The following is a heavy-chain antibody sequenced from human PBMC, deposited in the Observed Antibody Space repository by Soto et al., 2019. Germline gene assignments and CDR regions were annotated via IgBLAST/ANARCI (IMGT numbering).Heavy chain of an antibody. CDR3: ATAEGIAAAGVNYYYYYGMDV. D-gene: IGHD6-13*01. J-gene: IGHJ6*02. V-gene: IGHV1-24*01. CDR2: FDPEDGET. Sequence: ASVKVSCKVSGYTLTELSMHWVRQAPGKGLEWTGGFDPEDGETIYAQKFQGRVTMTEDTSTDTAYMELSSLRSEDTAVYYCATAEGIAAAGVNYYYYYGMDVWGQGTTVTVSS. CDR1: GYTLTELS.